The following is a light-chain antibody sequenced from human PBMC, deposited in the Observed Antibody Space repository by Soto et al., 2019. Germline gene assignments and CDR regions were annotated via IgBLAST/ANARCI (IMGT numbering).Light chain of an antibody. CDR2: DAS. V-gene: IGKV3-11*01. CDR1: QSVSGC. J-gene: IGKJ4*01. CDR3: QQRCYWPPVT. Sequence: EIVLTQSPATLSLSPGERATLSCRASQSVSGCLAWYQQKPGQAPRLLIYDASNRATGIPARFSGSGSGTDFTLTISSLEPEDFAVYYCQQRCYWPPVTFGGGTKVEIK.